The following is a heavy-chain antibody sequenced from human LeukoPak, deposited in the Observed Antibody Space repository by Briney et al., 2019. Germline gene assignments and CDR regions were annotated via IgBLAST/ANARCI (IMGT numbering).Heavy chain of an antibody. J-gene: IGHJ4*02. CDR1: GGSIRSYF. Sequence: KASETLSLTCSVSGGSIRSYFWSWIRQPPGKGLEWIGYIYYSGSTNYNPSLKSRVTISVDTSKNQFSLKLSSVTAADTAVYYCARVQTPSGSGSYSFDYWGQGTLVTVSS. CDR2: IYYSGST. V-gene: IGHV4-59*01. D-gene: IGHD3-10*01. CDR3: ARVQTPSGSGSYSFDY.